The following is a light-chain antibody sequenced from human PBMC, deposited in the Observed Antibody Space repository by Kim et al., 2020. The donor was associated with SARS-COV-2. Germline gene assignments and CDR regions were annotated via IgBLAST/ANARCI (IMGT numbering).Light chain of an antibody. V-gene: IGKV3-11*01. CDR3: QQGSKWPYS. J-gene: IGKJ2*03. CDR2: GAS. CDR1: QTIDNN. Sequence: SVSPGERTTLSCRASQTIDNNLAWFQQKPGQAPRLFIYGASTRAPGIPARFSGRGTGTDFMLIISSLEPEDFAVYYCQQGSKWPYSFGQGTKLEIK.